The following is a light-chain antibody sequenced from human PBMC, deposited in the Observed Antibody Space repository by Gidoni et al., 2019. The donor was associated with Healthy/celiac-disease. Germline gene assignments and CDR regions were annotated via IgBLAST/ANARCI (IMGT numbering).Light chain of an antibody. CDR1: SLRSYY. CDR2: GKN. J-gene: IGLJ2*01. Sequence: SSELTQDPAVSVALGETVRITCQGDSLRSYYASWYQQKPGQAPVLVIYGKNNRPSGIPDRFSGPSSGNTASLTNTGAQAEDEADYYCNSRDSSGNHHVVVGGGTKLTVL. CDR3: NSRDSSGNHHVV. V-gene: IGLV3-19*01.